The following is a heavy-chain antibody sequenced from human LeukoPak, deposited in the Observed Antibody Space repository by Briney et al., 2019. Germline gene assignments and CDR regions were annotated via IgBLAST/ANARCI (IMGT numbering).Heavy chain of an antibody. CDR3: ARSPEGAGLDGYFDY. Sequence: SETLSLTCTVSGGSISSYYWSWIRQPPGKGLEWIGYIYYSGSTNYNPSPKSRVTISVDTSKNQFSLKLSSVTAADTAVYYCARSPEGAGLDGYFDYWGQGTLVTVSS. CDR2: IYYSGST. D-gene: IGHD6-19*01. J-gene: IGHJ4*02. CDR1: GGSISSYY. V-gene: IGHV4-59*01.